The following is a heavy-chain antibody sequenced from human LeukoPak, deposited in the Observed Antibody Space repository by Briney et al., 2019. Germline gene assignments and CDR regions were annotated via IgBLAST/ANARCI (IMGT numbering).Heavy chain of an antibody. CDR2: IYPPTGGT. CDR1: GYTFTAYH. J-gene: IGHJ4*02. D-gene: IGHD3-16*01. Sequence: ASVKVSCKTSGYTFTAYHMHWVRQAPGQGLEFVGWIYPPTGGTVLAGKFQGRVIMTRDTSIAAAYMELSGLTFDDTAVYYCVRENWYYDHWGQGTLVTVSS. V-gene: IGHV1-2*02. CDR3: VRENWYYDH.